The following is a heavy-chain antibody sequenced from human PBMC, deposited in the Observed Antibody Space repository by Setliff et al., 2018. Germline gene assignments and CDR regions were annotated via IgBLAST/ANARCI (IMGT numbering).Heavy chain of an antibody. CDR2: LHTSGST. D-gene: IGHD1-26*01. J-gene: IGHJ5*02. CDR1: GASINSGTYY. V-gene: IGHV4-61*02. CDR3: ARDNTILGATDH. Sequence: KASETLSLTCAVSGASINSGTYYWSWIRQPAGKGLEWLGRLHTSGSTTYNPSLNSRVTISVDTSTNQFSLRLTSLTAADTAVYLCARDNTILGATDHWGQGTLVTVSS.